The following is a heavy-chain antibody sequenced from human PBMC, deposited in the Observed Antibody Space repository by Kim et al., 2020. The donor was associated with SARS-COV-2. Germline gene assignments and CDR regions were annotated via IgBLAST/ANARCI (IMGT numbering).Heavy chain of an antibody. CDR3: AKHRGPSRASGMDV. CDR2: IYYSGST. V-gene: IGHV4-59*08. D-gene: IGHD3-16*01. Sequence: SETLSLTCTVSGGSISSYYWSWIRQPPGKGLEWIGYIYYSGSTNYNPSLKSRVTISVDTSKNQFSLKLSSVTAADTAVYYCAKHRGPSRASGMDVWGQGTTVTVSS. CDR1: GGSISSYY. J-gene: IGHJ6*02.